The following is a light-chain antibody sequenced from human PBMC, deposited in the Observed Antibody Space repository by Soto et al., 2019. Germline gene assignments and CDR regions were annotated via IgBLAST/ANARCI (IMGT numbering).Light chain of an antibody. J-gene: IGKJ2*01. CDR1: QSLARY. Sequence: DIQMTQSPSSLSASVGDRVTISCRASQSLARYLNWYQQKPGQAPKVLIYGASTLLSGVPSRFSGSEPGKVFPLPTSSRQPKNFATYHCQQSYSIPFTFGQGTKVDIK. CDR2: GAS. V-gene: IGKV1-39*01. CDR3: QQSYSIPFT.